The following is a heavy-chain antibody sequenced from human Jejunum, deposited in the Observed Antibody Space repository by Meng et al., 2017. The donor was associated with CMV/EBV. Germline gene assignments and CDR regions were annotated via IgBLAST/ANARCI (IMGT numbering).Heavy chain of an antibody. CDR1: GLACSSYG. D-gene: IGHD3-9*01. Sequence: QVQLVESGGGVVQLGGSLRASCDASGLACSSYGMHWVRQDPGKGLEWVAFIPYDGSNKYYGDSVKGRFTISRDNSKNTLYLQMNSLRAEDTAVYYCASRDYDILSGYPYWGQGTLVTVYS. V-gene: IGHV3-30*02. CDR2: IPYDGSNK. CDR3: ASRDYDILSGYPY. J-gene: IGHJ4*02.